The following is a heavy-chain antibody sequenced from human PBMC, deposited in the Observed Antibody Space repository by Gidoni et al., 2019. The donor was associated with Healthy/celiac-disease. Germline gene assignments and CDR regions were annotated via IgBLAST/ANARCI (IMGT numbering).Heavy chain of an antibody. CDR3: AKDPITTVTPPRFDY. V-gene: IGHV3-23*01. D-gene: IGHD4-17*01. CDR1: GFTFGRYA. CDR2: ISGSGGST. Sequence: EVQLLESGGGLVQPGGSLTLSCAAPGFTFGRYAMSWVRQAPGKGLEWVSAISGSGGSTYYADSVKGRFTISRDNSKNTLYLQMNSLRAEDSAVYYCAKDPITTVTPPRFDYWGQGTLVTVSS. J-gene: IGHJ4*02.